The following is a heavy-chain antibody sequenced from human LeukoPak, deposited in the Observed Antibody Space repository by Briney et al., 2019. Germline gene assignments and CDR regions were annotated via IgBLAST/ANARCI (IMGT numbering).Heavy chain of an antibody. Sequence: PGGPLRLSCAASGFTFSDYYMSWIRQAPGKGLEWVSYISSSGSTIYYADSVKGRFTISRDNAKNSLYLQMNSLRVEDTAVYYCAKHTSEAFFDCWGQGTLVTVSS. V-gene: IGHV3-11*01. CDR3: AKHTSEAFFDC. D-gene: IGHD2/OR15-2a*01. CDR1: GFTFSDYY. CDR2: ISSSGSTI. J-gene: IGHJ4*02.